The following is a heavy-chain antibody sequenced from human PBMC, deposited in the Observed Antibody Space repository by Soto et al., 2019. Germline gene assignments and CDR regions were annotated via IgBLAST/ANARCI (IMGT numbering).Heavy chain of an antibody. CDR3: ARDFGYSSGWGHYYYYGMDV. D-gene: IGHD6-19*01. V-gene: IGHV3-53*01. CDR1: GFTVSSNY. J-gene: IGHJ6*02. CDR2: IYSGGST. Sequence: EVQLVESGGGLIQPGGSLRLSCAASGFTVSSNYMSWVRQAPGKGLEWVSVIYSGGSTYYADSVKGRFTISRDNSKNTLYLQMHSLRAEDTAVYYCARDFGYSSGWGHYYYYGMDVWGQGTTVTVSS.